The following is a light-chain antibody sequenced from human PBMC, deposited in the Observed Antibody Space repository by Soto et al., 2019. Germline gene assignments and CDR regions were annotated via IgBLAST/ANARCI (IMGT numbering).Light chain of an antibody. Sequence: IVLTQSPATLSFSPGERATLSCRASQSIAIYLAWYQQRSGQSPSLLLYDTFNRAPGIPDRFSGSGSGTDFTLTSSGLEPEDFAVYYCQQRATWPWTFGQGTTVEIK. CDR2: DTF. CDR3: QQRATWPWT. CDR1: QSIAIY. J-gene: IGKJ1*01. V-gene: IGKV3-11*01.